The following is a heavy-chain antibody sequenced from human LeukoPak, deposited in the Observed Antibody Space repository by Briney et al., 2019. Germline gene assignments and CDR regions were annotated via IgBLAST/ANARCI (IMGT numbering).Heavy chain of an antibody. J-gene: IGHJ6*03. Sequence: SETLSLTCTVSGGSISSYYWSWIRQPAGKGLEWIGRIYTSGSTNYNPSLKSRVTISVDKSKNQFSLKLSSVTAADTAVYYCARESVWQGIAARGYYYYYMDVWGKGNTVSVSS. CDR1: GGSISSYY. CDR3: ARESVWQGIAARGYYYYYMDV. V-gene: IGHV4-4*07. CDR2: IYTSGST. D-gene: IGHD6-6*01.